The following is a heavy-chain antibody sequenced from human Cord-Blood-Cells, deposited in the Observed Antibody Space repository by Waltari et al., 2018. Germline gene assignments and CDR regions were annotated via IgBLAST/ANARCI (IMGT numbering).Heavy chain of an antibody. Sequence: EVQLVESGGGLVEPGGLLRLSCPASGFTFSSFSLYWGHQAPGKGLEWVSSISSSSSYIYYADSVKGRFTISRDNAKNSLYLQMNSLRAEDTAVYYCARSQYNWNDAVDDYWGQGTLVTVSS. J-gene: IGHJ4*02. V-gene: IGHV3-21*01. CDR2: ISSSSSYI. CDR1: GFTFSSFS. CDR3: ARSQYNWNDAVDDY. D-gene: IGHD1-20*01.